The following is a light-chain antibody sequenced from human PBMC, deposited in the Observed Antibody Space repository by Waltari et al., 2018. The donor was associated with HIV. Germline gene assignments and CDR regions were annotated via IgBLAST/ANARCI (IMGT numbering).Light chain of an antibody. J-gene: IGKJ1*01. CDR3: QQASSFPRT. CDR1: QGIGSW. Sequence: DIQMTQSPSSVSASIGDRVTITCRASQGIGSWLAWYQQKPGKAPKLRIYAASRLQSGVPSRFSGRGSGTYFSLTIRSLQPEDFATYYCQQASSFPRTFGQGTKVEIK. CDR2: AAS. V-gene: IGKV1-12*01.